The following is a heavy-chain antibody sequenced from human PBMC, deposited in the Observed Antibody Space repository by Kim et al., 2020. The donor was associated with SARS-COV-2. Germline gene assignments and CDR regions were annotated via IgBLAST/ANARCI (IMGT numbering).Heavy chain of an antibody. Sequence: GGSLRLSCAASGFTFSSYSMNWVRQAPGKGLEWVSSISSSSSYIYYADSVKGRFTISRDNAKNSLYLQMNSLRAEDTAVYYCARDLVAQGPFGFEGGGFDPWGQGTLVTVSS. D-gene: IGHD3-16*01. V-gene: IGHV3-21*01. CDR3: ARDLVAQGPFGFEGGGFDP. CDR1: GFTFSSYS. J-gene: IGHJ5*02. CDR2: ISSSSSYI.